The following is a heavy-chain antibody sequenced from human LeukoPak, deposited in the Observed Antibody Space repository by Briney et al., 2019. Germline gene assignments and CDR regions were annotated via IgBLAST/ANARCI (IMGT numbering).Heavy chain of an antibody. J-gene: IGHJ4*02. CDR2: ISGSSSYI. D-gene: IGHD3-10*01. V-gene: IGHV3-21*01. Sequence: GGSLRLSCAASGFTFSSYTMKWVRQAPGKGLEWVSSISGSSSYIYYADSVKGRFTISRDNAKNSLYLQMNSLRAEDTAMYYCARDREGFGESYFDYWGQGTLVTVSS. CDR1: GFTFSSYT. CDR3: ARDREGFGESYFDY.